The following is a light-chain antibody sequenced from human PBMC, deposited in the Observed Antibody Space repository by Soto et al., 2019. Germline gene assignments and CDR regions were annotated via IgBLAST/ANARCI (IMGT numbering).Light chain of an antibody. Sequence: EIVLTQSPATLSLSPGEGATLSCRASQSVNSYLVWYQQKPGKAPRLLIYDASKRATGIPARFSGSGSGTAFTLTISSLEPEDFAVYYCQQRIDWPRAFVGGTKVEIK. V-gene: IGKV3-11*01. CDR2: DAS. CDR1: QSVNSY. J-gene: IGKJ4*01. CDR3: QQRIDWPRA.